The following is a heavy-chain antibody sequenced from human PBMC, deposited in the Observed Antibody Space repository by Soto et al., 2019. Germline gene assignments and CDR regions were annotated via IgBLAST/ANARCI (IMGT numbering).Heavy chain of an antibody. J-gene: IGHJ4*02. V-gene: IGHV3-23*01. D-gene: IGHD6-6*01. Sequence: GSLRLSCASSGFTFSSYAMSWVLQAPGKGLEWVSAISGSGGSTYYADSVKGRFTISRDNSKNTLYLQMNSLRAEDTAVYYCAKGSKQLAIFDYWGQGTLVTVSS. CDR1: GFTFSSYA. CDR2: ISGSGGST. CDR3: AKGSKQLAIFDY.